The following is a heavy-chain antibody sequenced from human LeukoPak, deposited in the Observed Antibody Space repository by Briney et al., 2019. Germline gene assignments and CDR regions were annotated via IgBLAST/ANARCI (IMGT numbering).Heavy chain of an antibody. CDR2: ISYDGSNK. V-gene: IGHV3-30-3*01. D-gene: IGHD5-18*01. CDR1: GFIFSSYA. CDR3: ARDGYSY. Sequence: GGSLRLSCAASGFIFSSYAIHWVRQAPGKGLEWVAVISYDGSNKYYADSVKGRFTISRDNSKNTVYPQMNSLRAEDTAVYYCARDGYSYWGQGTLVTVSS. J-gene: IGHJ4*02.